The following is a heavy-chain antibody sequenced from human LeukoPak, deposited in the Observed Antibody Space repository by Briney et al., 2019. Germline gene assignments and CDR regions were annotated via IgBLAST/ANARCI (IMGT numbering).Heavy chain of an antibody. V-gene: IGHV3-66*02. CDR2: IYSGGTT. CDR1: GFTVSSNY. J-gene: IGHJ4*02. CDR3: ARELNDYAGNSWSG. Sequence: PGGSLRLSCAASGFTVSSNYMSWVRQAPGKGLEWVSDIYSGGTTYYAVSVKGRFTISRENSTNTLHLQMNSLRAEDTTVYYCARELNDYAGNSWSGCGQGTLVTVSS. D-gene: IGHD4-23*01.